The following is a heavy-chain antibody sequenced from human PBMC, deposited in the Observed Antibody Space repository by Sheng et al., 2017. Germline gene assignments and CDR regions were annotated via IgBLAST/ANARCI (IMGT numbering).Heavy chain of an antibody. CDR1: GFTFSSYW. CDR3: AREVGVVEPIGYGLDV. Sequence: EVQLVESGGGLVQPGGSLRLSCAASGFTFSSYWMTWVRQAPGKGLEWVATIKEDGSKKHYVDYMEGRLSISRDNAKDSLSLLLNSLRGEDTAVYFCAREVGVVEPIGYGLDVWGQGATVIVSS. D-gene: IGHD1-1*01. J-gene: IGHJ6*02. CDR2: IKEDGSKK. V-gene: IGHV3-7*01.